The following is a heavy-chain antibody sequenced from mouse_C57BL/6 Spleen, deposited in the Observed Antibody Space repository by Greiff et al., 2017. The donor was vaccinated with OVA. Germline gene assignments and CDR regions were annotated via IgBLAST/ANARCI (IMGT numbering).Heavy chain of an antibody. CDR1: GFNIKNTY. Sequence: VHVKQSVAELVRPGASVKLSCTASGFNIKNTYMHWVKQRPEQGLEWIGRIDPANGNTKYAPKFQGKATITADTSSNTAYLQLSSLTSEDTAIYYCARLSYYYGSDSWFAYWGQGTLVTVSA. V-gene: IGHV14-3*01. CDR2: IDPANGNT. CDR3: ARLSYYYGSDSWFAY. J-gene: IGHJ3*01. D-gene: IGHD1-1*01.